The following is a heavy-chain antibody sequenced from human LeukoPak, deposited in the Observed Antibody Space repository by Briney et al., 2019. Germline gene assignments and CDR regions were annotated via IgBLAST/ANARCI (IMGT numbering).Heavy chain of an antibody. CDR2: ISESSSCI. J-gene: IGHJ6*02. V-gene: IGHV3-21*04. CDR3: ARDRAEKARIGGMDV. CDR1: RFILSSYS. D-gene: IGHD5-12*01. Sequence: PGGSLRLSCAASRFILSSYSMNWVRQAPGKGLEWVSYISESSSCIYYADSVKGRFTISRDNAKNSLYLQMNSLRAEDTAIYYCARDRAEKARIGGMDVWGQGTTVIVSS.